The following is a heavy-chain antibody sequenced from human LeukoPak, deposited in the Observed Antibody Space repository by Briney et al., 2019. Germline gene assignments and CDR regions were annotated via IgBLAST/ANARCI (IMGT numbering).Heavy chain of an antibody. Sequence: SETLSLTCTVSGGSISSSNYYWGWIRQPPGKGLEWIGSISYSGNTHYNPSLRSRVTISVDMSKSQFSLKLSSVTAADTAVYYCARAIDYFDSSGSRRGGHIDYWGQGTLVTVSS. CDR3: ARAIDYFDSSGSRRGGHIDY. V-gene: IGHV4-39*01. D-gene: IGHD3-22*01. CDR2: ISYSGNT. J-gene: IGHJ4*02. CDR1: GGSISSSNYY.